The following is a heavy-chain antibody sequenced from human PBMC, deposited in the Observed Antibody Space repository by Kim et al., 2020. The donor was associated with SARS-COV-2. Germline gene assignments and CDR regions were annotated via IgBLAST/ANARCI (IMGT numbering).Heavy chain of an antibody. D-gene: IGHD1-26*01. J-gene: IGHJ4*02. CDR3: ASDSGYVDY. CDR2: ISYDGSNK. Sequence: GGSLRLSCAASGFTFSSYGMHWVRQAPGKGLEWVAVISYDGSNKYYADSVKGRFTISRDNSKNTLYLQMNSRRAEDTAVYYCASDSGYVDYWGQGTLGTV. V-gene: IGHV3-30*03. CDR1: GFTFSSYG.